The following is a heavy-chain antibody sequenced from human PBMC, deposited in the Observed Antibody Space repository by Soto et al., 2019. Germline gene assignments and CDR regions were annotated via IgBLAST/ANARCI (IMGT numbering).Heavy chain of an antibody. CDR2: IYYRGST. CDR3: ARGNYGSGSYYNVDWFDP. Sequence: QVQLQESGPGLVKPSETLSLTCTVSGGSVSSGSYYWSWIRQPPGKGLEWIGYIYYRGSTNYNPSLKSRVTISVDTSKNQFSLKMSSVTAAATAVYHCARGNYGSGSYYNVDWFDPWGQGTLVTVSP. J-gene: IGHJ5*02. D-gene: IGHD3-10*01. V-gene: IGHV4-61*01. CDR1: GGSVSSGSYY.